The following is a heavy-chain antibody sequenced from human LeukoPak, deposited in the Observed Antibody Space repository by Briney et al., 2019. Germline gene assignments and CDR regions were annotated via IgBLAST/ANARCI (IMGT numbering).Heavy chain of an antibody. J-gene: IGHJ3*02. D-gene: IGHD3-3*01. CDR1: GFTFSAYG. Sequence: GGSLRLSCAASGFTFSAYGMHWVRQAPGKGLEWVALVHSDGSSPYYVDSVKGRFTISRDNSKNTLFLQMNSLRVEDTAVYYCARDMGTYYDFWSGYYTGNAFDIWGQGTMVTVSS. CDR2: VHSDGSSP. V-gene: IGHV3-30*02. CDR3: ARDMGTYYDFWSGYYTGNAFDI.